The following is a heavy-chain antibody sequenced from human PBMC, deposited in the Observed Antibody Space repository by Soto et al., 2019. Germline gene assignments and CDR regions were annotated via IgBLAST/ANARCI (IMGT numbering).Heavy chain of an antibody. J-gene: IGHJ6*02. Sequence: SETLSLTCTVSGGSISSGDYYWSWIRQPPGKGLEWIGYIYYSGSTYYNPSLKSRVTISVDTSKNQFSLKLSSVTAADTAVYYCARDLRFLGGYDLYYYYGMDVWGQGTTVTVSS. CDR2: IYYSGST. V-gene: IGHV4-30-4*01. D-gene: IGHD5-12*01. CDR3: ARDLRFLGGYDLYYYYGMDV. CDR1: GGSISSGDYY.